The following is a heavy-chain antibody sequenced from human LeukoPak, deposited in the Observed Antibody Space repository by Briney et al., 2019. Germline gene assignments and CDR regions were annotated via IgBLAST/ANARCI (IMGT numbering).Heavy chain of an antibody. V-gene: IGHV4-59*01. CDR1: GASITTYY. D-gene: IGHD1-7*01. J-gene: IGHJ4*02. CDR3: ARGQRNYFRAVDD. Sequence: SETLSLTCTVSGASITTYYWSWIRQPPGKGLEWIGYTYYSGSTNYNPSLKSRVTMSVDTSKNQFSLRLTSVTAADTAVYYCARGQRNYFRAVDDWGQGPLVTVSS. CDR2: TYYSGST.